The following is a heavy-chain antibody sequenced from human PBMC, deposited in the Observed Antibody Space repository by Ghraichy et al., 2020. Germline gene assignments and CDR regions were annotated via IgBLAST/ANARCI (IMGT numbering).Heavy chain of an antibody. CDR2: TRDKARSYTT. D-gene: IGHD1-26*01. Sequence: GGSLRLSCAASGFTFSDHYMDWVRQAPGKGLEWVGRTRDKARSYTTEYAPSVKGRFTISRDDSKNSLYLQMNSLKIEDTAVYFCARIDIVGGRNYFDLWGQGTLVTVSS. J-gene: IGHJ4*02. CDR3: ARIDIVGGRNYFDL. V-gene: IGHV3-72*01. CDR1: GFTFSDHY.